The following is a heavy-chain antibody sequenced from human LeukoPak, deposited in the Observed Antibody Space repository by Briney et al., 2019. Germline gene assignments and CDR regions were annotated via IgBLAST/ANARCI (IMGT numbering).Heavy chain of an antibody. CDR2: IIPILGIA. Sequence: ASVKVSCKASGGTFISYAISWVRQAPGQGLEWMGRIIPILGIANYAQKFQGRVTITADKSTSTAYMELSSLRSEDTAVYYCARGSDYYDSSGYYGDYWGQGTLVTVSS. CDR3: ARGSDYYDSSGYYGDY. D-gene: IGHD3-22*01. CDR1: GGTFISYA. J-gene: IGHJ4*02. V-gene: IGHV1-69*04.